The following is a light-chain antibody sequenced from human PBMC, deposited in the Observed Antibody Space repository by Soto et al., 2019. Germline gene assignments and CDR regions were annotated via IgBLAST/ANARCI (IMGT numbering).Light chain of an antibody. V-gene: IGKV1-27*01. CDR2: AAS. CDR1: KGISNY. J-gene: IGKJ1*01. Sequence: DIQMTQSPSSLSASVRDRVTITCWASKGISNYLDWYQQKPGKVPKLLIYAASTLQSGVPSRFSGSGSGTDFTLTISSLQPEDVATYYCQNYDSAPWTFGQGTKVEIK. CDR3: QNYDSAPWT.